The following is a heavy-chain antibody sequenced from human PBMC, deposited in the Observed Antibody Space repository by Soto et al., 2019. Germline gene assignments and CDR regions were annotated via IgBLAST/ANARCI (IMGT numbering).Heavy chain of an antibody. D-gene: IGHD3-22*01. CDR3: ARGIKYYYDSSGYYRWFDP. V-gene: IGHV4-34*01. CDR1: GGSFSGYY. J-gene: IGHJ5*02. CDR2: INHSGST. Sequence: KPSETLSLTCAVYGGSFSGYYWSWIRQPPGKGLEWIGEINHSGSTNYNPSLKSRVTISVDTSKNQFSLKLSSVTAADTAVYYCARGIKYYYDSSGYYRWFDPWGKGTLVTVSS.